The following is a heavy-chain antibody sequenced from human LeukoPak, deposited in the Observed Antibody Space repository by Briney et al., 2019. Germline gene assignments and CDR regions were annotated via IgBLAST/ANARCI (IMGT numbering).Heavy chain of an antibody. CDR2: ISSSGSTI. J-gene: IGHJ4*02. CDR3: ARDGELGTFDY. D-gene: IGHD1-26*01. CDR1: GFTFSSYE. V-gene: IGHV3-48*03. Sequence: GGSLRLSCAASGFTFSSYEMNWVRQAPGKGLEWVSYISSSGSTIYYADSVKGRFTISRDNAKNSLYLQMNSLRAEDTALYYCARDGELGTFDYWGQGTLVTVSS.